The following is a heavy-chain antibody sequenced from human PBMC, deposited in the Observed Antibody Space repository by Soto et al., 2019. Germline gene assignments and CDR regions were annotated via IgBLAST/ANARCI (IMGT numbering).Heavy chain of an antibody. CDR1: GFTFSSYG. CDR2: IWYDGSNK. V-gene: IGHV3-33*01. J-gene: IGHJ5*02. CDR3: ARESIVVVPAATNWFDP. Sequence: PGGSLRLSCAASGFTFSSYGMHWVRQAPGKGLEWVAVIWYDGSNKYYADSVKGRFTISRDNSKNTLYLQMNSLRAEDTAVYYCARESIVVVPAATNWFDPWGQGTLVTVSS. D-gene: IGHD2-2*01.